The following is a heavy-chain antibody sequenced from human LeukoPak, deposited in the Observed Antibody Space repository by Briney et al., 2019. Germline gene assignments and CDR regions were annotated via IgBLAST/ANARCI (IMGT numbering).Heavy chain of an antibody. J-gene: IGHJ6*03. V-gene: IGHV3-21*01. CDR3: ARDPYSGSYGNYYYYFMDV. CDR2: ITSGSSYI. Sequence: PGGSLRLSCAASGFTFSCYNMNWVRQAPGKGLEWVSSITSGSSYIYYADSVKGRFTISRDNAKNSLYLQMNSLRAEDTAVYYCARDPYSGSYGNYYYYFMDVWGKGTTVTISS. D-gene: IGHD1-26*01. CDR1: GFTFSCYN.